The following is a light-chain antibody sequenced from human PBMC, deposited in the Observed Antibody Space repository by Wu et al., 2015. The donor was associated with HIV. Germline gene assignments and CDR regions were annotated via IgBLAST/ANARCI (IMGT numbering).Light chain of an antibody. CDR2: EAS. V-gene: IGKV3D-15*01. CDR3: QHYNDLPLA. J-gene: IGKJ4*01. CDR1: QSIGKY. Sequence: EIVLTQSPATHSLFPGERATLSCRASQSIGKYLAWYQQKPGQAPRLLIYEASIRATGIPARFTGSGSGTDFTLTISSLQSEDFAIYFCQHYNDLPLAFGGGTKVEIK.